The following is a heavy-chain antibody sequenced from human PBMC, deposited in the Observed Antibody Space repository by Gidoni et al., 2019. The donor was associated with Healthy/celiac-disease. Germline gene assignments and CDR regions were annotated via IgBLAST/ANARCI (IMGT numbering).Heavy chain of an antibody. D-gene: IGHD6-19*01. CDR3: ARGDRRWLVLNCGY. V-gene: IGHV1-8*01. CDR1: GYTFTSYD. Sequence: QLVQSGAEVKKHGASVKVSCNASGYTFTSYDINWVRQATGKGHEWMGWMNTNSRNPGYAQKFKGRVTMTRNTSISTAYMELSSLRSEDTAVDDCARGDRRWLVLNCGYWGQGTLVTVSS. J-gene: IGHJ4*02. CDR2: MNTNSRNP.